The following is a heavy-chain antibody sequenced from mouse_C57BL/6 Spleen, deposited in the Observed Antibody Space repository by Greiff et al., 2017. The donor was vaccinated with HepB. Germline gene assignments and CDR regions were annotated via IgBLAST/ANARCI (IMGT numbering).Heavy chain of an antibody. D-gene: IGHD4-1*01. J-gene: IGHJ2*01. Sequence: DVKLVESGGGLVKPGGSLKLSCAASGFTFSSYAMSWVRQTPEKRLEWVATISDGGSYTYYPDNVKGRFTISRDNAKNNLYLQMSHLKSEDTAMYYCARVKSWGAYYFDYWGQGTTLTVSS. CDR1: GFTFSSYA. CDR2: ISDGGSYT. V-gene: IGHV5-4*03. CDR3: ARVKSWGAYYFDY.